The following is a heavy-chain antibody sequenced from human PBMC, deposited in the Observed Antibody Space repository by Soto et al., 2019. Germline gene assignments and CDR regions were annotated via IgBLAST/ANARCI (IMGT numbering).Heavy chain of an antibody. D-gene: IGHD1-26*01. CDR1: GYTFTSHG. V-gene: IGHV1-18*04. Sequence: ASVKVSCKTSGYTFTSHGISWVRWAPGRGLEWMGWISAYNGDTKYAQRVQDRVSMTTDTSTATAYIELRSLRFDDTAIYFCARETSGSQPADDAFDIWGQGTMVTVSS. CDR3: ARETSGSQPADDAFDI. CDR2: ISAYNGDT. J-gene: IGHJ3*02.